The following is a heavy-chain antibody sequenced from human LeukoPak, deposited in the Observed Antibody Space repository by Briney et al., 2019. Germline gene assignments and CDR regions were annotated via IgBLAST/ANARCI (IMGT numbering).Heavy chain of an antibody. Sequence: ASVKVSCKASGYTFTGYYMHWVRLAPGQGLEWMGCINPVSGDTSFAQKFQGGVTLTRDTSINTAYMELGSLRSDDTALYYCARDPADDDVGIDYWGQGTLITVSS. CDR2: INPVSGDT. CDR3: ARDPADDDVGIDY. V-gene: IGHV1-2*02. CDR1: GYTFTGYY. J-gene: IGHJ4*02. D-gene: IGHD2-15*01.